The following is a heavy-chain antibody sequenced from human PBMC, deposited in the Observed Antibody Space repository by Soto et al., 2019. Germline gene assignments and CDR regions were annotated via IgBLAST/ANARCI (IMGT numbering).Heavy chain of an antibody. CDR3: ARDFRITGTTLAYYGMDV. CDR2: IGTAGDT. CDR1: GFTCSSYD. J-gene: IGHJ6*02. D-gene: IGHD1-20*01. Sequence: GGSLRLSCAASGFTCSSYDMHWVRQATGKGLEWVSAIGTAGDTYYPGSVKGRFTISRENAKNSLYLQMNSLRAGDTAVYYCARDFRITGTTLAYYGMDVWGQGTTVTVSS. V-gene: IGHV3-13*01.